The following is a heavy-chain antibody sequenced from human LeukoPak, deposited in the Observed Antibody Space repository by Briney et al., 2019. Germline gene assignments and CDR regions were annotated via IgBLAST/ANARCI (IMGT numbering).Heavy chain of an antibody. CDR2: INPNSGGI. J-gene: IGHJ3*02. V-gene: IGHV1-2*02. D-gene: IGHD2-21*01. Sequence: ASVKVSCKASGYSFADFYIHWVRQVPGQGLEWRGWINPNSGGINYAQKFQARVIMTSDTYISTAYMELSSLTSADTAVSHSARLSSYHFDAFDIWGQGTMVTVSS. CDR1: GYSFADFY. CDR3: ARLSSYHFDAFDI.